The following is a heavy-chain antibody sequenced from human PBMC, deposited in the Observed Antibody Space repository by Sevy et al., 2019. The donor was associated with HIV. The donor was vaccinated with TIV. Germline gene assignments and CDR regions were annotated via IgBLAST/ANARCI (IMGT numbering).Heavy chain of an antibody. CDR1: GYTFTSYG. D-gene: IGHD3-22*01. J-gene: IGHJ6*02. Sequence: ASVKVSCKASGYTFTSYGISWVRQAPGQGLEWMGWISAYNGNTNYAQKLQGRVTMTTDTSTSTAYMALRSLRSDDTAVYYCARLNDSSGYYYYYYYYGMDVWGQGTTVTVSS. V-gene: IGHV1-18*01. CDR3: ARLNDSSGYYYYYYYYGMDV. CDR2: ISAYNGNT.